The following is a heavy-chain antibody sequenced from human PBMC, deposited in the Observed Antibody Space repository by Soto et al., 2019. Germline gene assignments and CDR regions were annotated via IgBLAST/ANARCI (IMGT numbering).Heavy chain of an antibody. J-gene: IGHJ4*02. CDR2: VYYTEDT. CDR3: ARYYSSYVSYFDY. V-gene: IGHV4-59*11. Sequence: SETLSLTCTVSGGSIRSHYWSWIRQPPGKGLEWLGYVYYTEDTNYNPSLKSRVTISIDTSKNQFSLELNSVTAADTAVYYCARYYSSYVSYFDYWGQGALVTVSS. CDR1: GGSIRSHY. D-gene: IGHD5-12*01.